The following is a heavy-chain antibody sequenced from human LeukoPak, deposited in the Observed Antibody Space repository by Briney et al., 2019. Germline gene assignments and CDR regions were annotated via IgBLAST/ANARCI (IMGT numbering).Heavy chain of an antibody. CDR3: AREILGGFNPGAY. V-gene: IGHV4-39*06. J-gene: IGHJ4*02. D-gene: IGHD1-14*01. CDR1: GDSISSSPYY. Sequence: SETLSLTCTVSGDSISSSPYYWAWIRQPPGKGLEWIGEIHRSGSPNYNPSLQSRVTISIDRSRNQIVLELSSVTAADTAFYYCAREILGGFNPGAYWGQGTLVTVSS. CDR2: IHRSGSP.